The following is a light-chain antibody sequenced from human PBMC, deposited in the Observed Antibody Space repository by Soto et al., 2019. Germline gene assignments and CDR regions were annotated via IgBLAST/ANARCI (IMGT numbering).Light chain of an antibody. V-gene: IGKV1-5*01. Sequence: DIQMYKSASTLSAGVRYRFTITCLASQSISSWLAWYQQKPGKAPKLLIYEASNLESGVPSRFSGSGSGTDFTLTITTLEPEDFAVYYCQQYGCSPRTFGLGTKVDI. CDR2: EAS. J-gene: IGKJ1*01. CDR1: QSISSW. CDR3: QQYGCSPRT.